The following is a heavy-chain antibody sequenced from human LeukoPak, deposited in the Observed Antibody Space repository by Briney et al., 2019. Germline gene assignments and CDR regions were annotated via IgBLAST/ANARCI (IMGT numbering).Heavy chain of an antibody. V-gene: IGHV1-2*02. J-gene: IGHJ3*02. CDR1: GYTFTGYY. CDR3: ARDAMELYAAHAFDI. CDR2: INPNSGGT. Sequence: ASVKVSCKASGYTFTGYYMHWVRQAPGQGLEWMGWINPNSGGTNYAQKFQGRVTMTRDTSISTAYMELSRLRSDDTAVYYCARDAMELYAAHAFDIWGQGTMATVSS. D-gene: IGHD4/OR15-4a*01.